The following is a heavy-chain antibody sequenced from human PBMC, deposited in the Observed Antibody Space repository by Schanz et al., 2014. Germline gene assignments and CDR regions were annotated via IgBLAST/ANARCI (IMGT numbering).Heavy chain of an antibody. CDR2: ISGDHRNT. J-gene: IGHJ4*02. CDR3: ARIGGSVFDY. D-gene: IGHD3-10*01. CDR1: GFTFSTHA. Sequence: EVQLLESGGGLVQPGGSLRLSCAASGFTFSTHAMSWVRQAPGKGLEWVSSISGDHRNTFYADSVRGRFTISRDNAENTLFLQMNSLRAEDTAVYYCARIGGSVFDYWGQGTLXTVSS. V-gene: IGHV3-23*01.